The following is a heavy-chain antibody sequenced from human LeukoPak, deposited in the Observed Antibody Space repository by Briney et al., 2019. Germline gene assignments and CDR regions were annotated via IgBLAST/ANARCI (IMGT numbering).Heavy chain of an antibody. CDR1: GYSFIAYG. CDR3: ARDGGNWYVGY. D-gene: IGHD1-1*01. Sequence: ASVKISCKASGYSFIAYGISWVRQAPGQGLEWMGWISGYNGNRNYAQKLQGRVTMTTDTSTSTAYMELSRLTSDDTAVYSCARDGGNWYVGYWGQGTLVTVSS. V-gene: IGHV1-18*01. J-gene: IGHJ4*02. CDR2: ISGYNGNR.